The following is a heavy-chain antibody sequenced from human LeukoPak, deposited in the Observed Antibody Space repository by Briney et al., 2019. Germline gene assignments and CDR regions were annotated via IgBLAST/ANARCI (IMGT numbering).Heavy chain of an antibody. CDR2: IYYTGST. D-gene: IGHD5-18*01. CDR1: GGSISGYY. Sequence: SETLSLTCTVSGGSISGYYWTWIRQPPGKGLEWIGQIYYTGSTYYNPSLKSRVTISVDTSKNQFSLKLSSVTAADTAVYYCAGKRGYSYVEAFDIWGQGTMVTVSS. CDR3: AGKRGYSYVEAFDI. V-gene: IGHV4-59*08. J-gene: IGHJ3*02.